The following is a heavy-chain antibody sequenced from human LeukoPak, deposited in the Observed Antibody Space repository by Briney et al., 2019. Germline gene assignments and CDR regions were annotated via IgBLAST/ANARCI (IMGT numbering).Heavy chain of an antibody. CDR2: ISYDGSNK. Sequence: QPGRSLRLSCAASGFTFSSYAMHWVRQAPGKGPEWVAVISYDGSNKFYADSVKGRFTLSRDNSKNTLYLQMNSLRIEDTAVYYCGRGSVGFGELNYWGQGTLVTVSS. CDR3: GRGSVGFGELNY. CDR1: GFTFSSYA. V-gene: IGHV3-30-3*01. D-gene: IGHD3-10*01. J-gene: IGHJ4*02.